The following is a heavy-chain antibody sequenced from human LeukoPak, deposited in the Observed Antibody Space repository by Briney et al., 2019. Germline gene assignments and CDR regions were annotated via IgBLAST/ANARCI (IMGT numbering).Heavy chain of an antibody. CDR1: GFTFTSYA. CDR2: ISGSGGST. J-gene: IGHJ4*02. D-gene: IGHD5-24*01. Sequence: GGSLRLSCAASGFTFTSYAMSWVRQAPGKGLEWVSAISGSGGSTYYADPVKGRFTISRDNSKSTLFLQMNSLRAEDTAVYYCAKDPRVGSRVATPCHWGQGTLVTVSS. V-gene: IGHV3-23*01. CDR3: AKDPRVGSRVATPCH.